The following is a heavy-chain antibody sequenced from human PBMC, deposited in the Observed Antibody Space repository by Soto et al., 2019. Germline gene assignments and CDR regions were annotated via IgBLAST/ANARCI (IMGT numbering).Heavy chain of an antibody. CDR1: GFTFSSYS. Sequence: PGGSLRLSCAASGFTFSSYSMNWVRQAPGKGLEWVSYISSTTSTIYYADSGKGRFTISRDNAQNSMYLQMNSLRAEDTAVYYCARERAFDYWGQGTLVTVSS. J-gene: IGHJ4*02. CDR2: ISSTTSTI. V-gene: IGHV3-48*01. CDR3: ARERAFDY.